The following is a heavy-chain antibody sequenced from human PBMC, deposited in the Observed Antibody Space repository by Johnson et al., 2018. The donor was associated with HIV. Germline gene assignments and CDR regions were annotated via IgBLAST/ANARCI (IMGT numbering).Heavy chain of an antibody. Sequence: QVQLVESGGGVVQPGRSLRLSCAASGFTFSSYGMHWVRQAPGKGLEWVAVISYDGSNKYYADSVKGRYTISRDNSNNTLYVQMNSLRAEDTAVYYCATPQGWSTLDAFDIWGQGTMVTVSS. CDR1: GFTFSSYG. CDR3: ATPQGWSTLDAFDI. CDR2: ISYDGSNK. D-gene: IGHD2-15*01. V-gene: IGHV3-30*03. J-gene: IGHJ3*02.